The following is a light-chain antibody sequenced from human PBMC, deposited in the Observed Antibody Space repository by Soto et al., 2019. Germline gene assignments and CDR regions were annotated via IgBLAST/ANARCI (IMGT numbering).Light chain of an antibody. Sequence: EIVLTQSPATLSLSPGESATLSCRASQSVSSYLAWYQQKPGQAPRLLIYDASNRATGIPARFSGSGSGTDFTLTISSLEPEGFAVYYGQQRSNWPLTFGGGTKVEIK. CDR2: DAS. V-gene: IGKV3-11*01. CDR1: QSVSSY. CDR3: QQRSNWPLT. J-gene: IGKJ4*01.